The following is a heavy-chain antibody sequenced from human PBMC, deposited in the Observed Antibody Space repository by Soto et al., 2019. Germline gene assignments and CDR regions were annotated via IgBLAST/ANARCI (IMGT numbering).Heavy chain of an antibody. V-gene: IGHV1-69*04. D-gene: IGHD2-21*02. CDR1: GGTFSSYT. J-gene: IGHJ6*02. Sequence: SVKVSCKASGGTFSSYTISWVRQAPGQGLEWMGRIIPILGIANYAQKFQGRVTITADKSTSTAYMELSSLRSEDTAVYYCAREHIVVVTAILGYYYGMDVWGQGTTVTVSS. CDR2: IIPILGIA. CDR3: AREHIVVVTAILGYYYGMDV.